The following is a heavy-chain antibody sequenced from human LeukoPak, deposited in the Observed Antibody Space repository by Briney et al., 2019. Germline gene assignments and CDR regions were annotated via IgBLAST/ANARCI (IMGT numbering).Heavy chain of an antibody. J-gene: IGHJ4*02. CDR1: GGTFSSYA. D-gene: IGHD3-9*01. V-gene: IGHV1-69*04. Sequence: GSSVKVSCKASGGTFSSYAISWVRQAPGQGLEWMGRIIPILGIANHAQKFQGRVTITADKSTSTAYMELSSRRSEDTAVYYCASSDYDILTGYIWGQGTLVTVSS. CDR2: IIPILGIA. CDR3: ASSDYDILTGYI.